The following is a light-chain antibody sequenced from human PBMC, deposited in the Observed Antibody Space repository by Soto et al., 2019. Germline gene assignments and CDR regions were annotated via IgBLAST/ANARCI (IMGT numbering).Light chain of an antibody. CDR1: QSISSN. V-gene: IGKV3-15*01. CDR3: QQYNTWPPYT. CDR2: SAS. Sequence: EIVLTQSPVTLSVSPGERATLSCRASQSISSNLAWHQQKPGQAPRLLIYSASTRATGGPARFSGSGSGTGFTLTISSLQSEDFAVYYCQQYNTWPPYTFGQGTKVDIK. J-gene: IGKJ2*01.